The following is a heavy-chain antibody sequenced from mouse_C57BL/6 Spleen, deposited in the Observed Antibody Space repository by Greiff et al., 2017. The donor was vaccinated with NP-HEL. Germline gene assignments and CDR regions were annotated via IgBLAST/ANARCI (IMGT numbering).Heavy chain of an antibody. D-gene: IGHD1-1*01. Sequence: QVQLKQSGPGILQSSQTLSLTCSFSGFSLSTSGMGVSWIRQPSGKGLEWLAHIYWDDDKRYNPSLKSRLTISKDTSRNQVFLKITSVDTADTATYYCARRPHYYGSSPYYAMDYWGQGTSVTVSS. CDR3: ARRPHYYGSSPYYAMDY. J-gene: IGHJ4*01. V-gene: IGHV8-12*01. CDR1: GFSLSTSGMG. CDR2: IYWDDDK.